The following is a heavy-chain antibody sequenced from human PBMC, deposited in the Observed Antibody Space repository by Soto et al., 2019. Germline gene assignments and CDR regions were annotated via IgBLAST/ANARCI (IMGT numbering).Heavy chain of an antibody. CDR1: GYTFTCYG. CDR2: ISAYNGNT. J-gene: IGHJ5*02. D-gene: IGHD6-13*01. Sequence: GASVKVSCKASGYTFTCYGISWVRQAPGQGLEWMGWISAYNGNTNYAQKLQGRVTMTTDTSTSTAYMELRSLRSDDTAVYYCARDDYGLAAASFDPWGQGTLVTVSS. CDR3: ARDDYGLAAASFDP. V-gene: IGHV1-18*01.